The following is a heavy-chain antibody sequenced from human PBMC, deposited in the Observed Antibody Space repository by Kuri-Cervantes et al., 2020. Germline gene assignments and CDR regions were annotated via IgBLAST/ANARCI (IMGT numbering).Heavy chain of an antibody. D-gene: IGHD5-12*01. CDR2: INPNSGGT. V-gene: IGHV1-2*02. CDR3: ARGEYSGYDSFAHYYYYYGMDV. CDR1: GYTFTGYY. Sequence: ASVKVSCKASGYTFTGYYMHWVRQAPGQGLEWMGWINPNSGGTNYAQKFQGRVTMTRDTSISTAYMELSRLRSDDTAVYYCARGEYSGYDSFAHYYYYYGMDVWGQGTTVTVSS. J-gene: IGHJ6*02.